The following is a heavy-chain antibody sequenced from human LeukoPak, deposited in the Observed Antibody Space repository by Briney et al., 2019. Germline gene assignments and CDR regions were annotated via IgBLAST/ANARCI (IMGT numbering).Heavy chain of an antibody. V-gene: IGHV3-23*01. CDR2: ISGSGGST. CDR1: GFTFSSYA. J-gene: IGHJ4*02. D-gene: IGHD3-9*01. CDR3: ARDRGGGYDILTGFDY. Sequence: GGSLRLSCAASGFTFSSYAMSWVRQAPGKGLEWVSAISGSGGSTYYADSVKGRFTISRDNSKNTLYLQMNSLRAEDTAVYYCARDRGGGYDILTGFDYWGQGALVTVSS.